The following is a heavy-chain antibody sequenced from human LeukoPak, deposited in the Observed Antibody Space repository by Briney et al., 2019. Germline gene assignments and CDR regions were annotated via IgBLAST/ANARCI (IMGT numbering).Heavy chain of an antibody. D-gene: IGHD4-11*01. CDR1: GFTFSSYS. J-gene: IGHJ4*02. Sequence: GRSLRLSCAASGFTFSSYSMNSVRQAPGNGLEWVSSISSSSSYIYYADSVKGRFTISRDNAKNSLYLQMNSLRGEDTAVYYCARDGPDYSDYVIDYWGQGTLVTVSS. CDR2: ISSSSSYI. CDR3: ARDGPDYSDYVIDY. V-gene: IGHV3-21*01.